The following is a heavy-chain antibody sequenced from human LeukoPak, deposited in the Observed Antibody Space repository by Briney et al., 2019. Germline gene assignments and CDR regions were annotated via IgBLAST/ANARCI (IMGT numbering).Heavy chain of an antibody. J-gene: IGHJ4*02. Sequence: ASVKVSCTASGYTFNAFFIHWVRQAPGQGLEWLGWINPHSGDTTYAQNFQGRVTMTRDTSISTIYMEVTSLISDDTAIYYCARAYANYGDYWGQGTLVTVSS. CDR2: INPHSGDT. CDR1: GYTFNAFF. D-gene: IGHD3-10*01. CDR3: ARAYANYGDY. V-gene: IGHV1-2*02.